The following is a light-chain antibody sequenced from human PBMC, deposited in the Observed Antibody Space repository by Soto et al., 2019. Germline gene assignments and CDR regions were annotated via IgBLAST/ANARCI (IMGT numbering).Light chain of an antibody. CDR1: QSISSN. CDR2: DAS. CDR3: QQRGDWPPIT. Sequence: EIVMTQSPVTLSVSPGERATLSCRASQSISSNLAWYQQKPGQAPRILMYDASTRATGIAARFSGSGSGTDFTLTTSSLEPEDFAVYYCQQRGDWPPITFGQGTRLEIK. V-gene: IGKV3-11*01. J-gene: IGKJ5*01.